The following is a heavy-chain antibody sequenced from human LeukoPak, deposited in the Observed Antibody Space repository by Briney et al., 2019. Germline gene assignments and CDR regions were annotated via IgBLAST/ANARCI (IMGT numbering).Heavy chain of an antibody. Sequence: GGSLRLSCVASGFTFSSYSMNWVRQAPGKGLEWVSYISSSSDSIYYADSVKGRFTISRDNAKNSLYLQMSNLRDEDTAVYYCAKAGGNSADFDYWGQGTLVTASS. V-gene: IGHV3-48*02. CDR3: AKAGGNSADFDY. D-gene: IGHD2-21*02. CDR1: GFTFSSYS. CDR2: ISSSSDSI. J-gene: IGHJ4*02.